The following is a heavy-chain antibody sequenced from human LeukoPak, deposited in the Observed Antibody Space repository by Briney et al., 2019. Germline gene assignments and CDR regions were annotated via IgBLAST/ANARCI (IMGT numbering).Heavy chain of an antibody. CDR2: ISGRGDST. Sequence: LPGGSLRLSCAASRFTFRNYAMSWVRQAPGKGPEWVSAISGRGDSTYYADSVKGRFTISRDNSKNMLYLQMNSLRADDTAVYSCATWIQLSLGAQFSAEYFQHWGQGTLVTVSS. CDR3: ATWIQLSLGAQFSAEYFQH. V-gene: IGHV3-23*01. CDR1: RFTFRNYA. D-gene: IGHD5-18*01. J-gene: IGHJ1*01.